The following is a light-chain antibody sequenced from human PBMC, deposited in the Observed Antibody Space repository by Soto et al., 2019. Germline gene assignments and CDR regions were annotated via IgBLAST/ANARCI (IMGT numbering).Light chain of an antibody. CDR3: QQHHNWPPQYT. CDR2: VAS. V-gene: IGKV3-15*01. J-gene: IGKJ2*01. CDR1: QTIATN. Sequence: EIVLTQSPASLSVSPGKEATLSCRASQTIATNLPWYQQKHGQAPRLLIHVASTRATGVPARFSGSGSGTDFTLTISSLQSEDFAVYYCQQHHNWPPQYTFGQGTKLQIK.